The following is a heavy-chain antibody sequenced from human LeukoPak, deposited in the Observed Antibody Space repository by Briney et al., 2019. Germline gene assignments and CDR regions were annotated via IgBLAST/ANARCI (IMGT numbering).Heavy chain of an antibody. D-gene: IGHD1-26*01. J-gene: IGHJ4*02. CDR1: GGSVSSNAFF. Sequence: PSETLSLTCTASGGSVSSNAFFWNWLRPPPGKGLEWIGYIYNRGSTNYNPSLKSRVTISVDTSNNQFSLRLSSVTAADTAVYFCALLQSQRPLDYWGQGTLVTVSS. CDR2: IYNRGST. CDR3: ALLQSQRPLDY. V-gene: IGHV4-61*08.